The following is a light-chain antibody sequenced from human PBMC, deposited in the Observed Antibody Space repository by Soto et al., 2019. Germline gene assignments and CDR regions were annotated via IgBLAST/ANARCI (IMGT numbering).Light chain of an antibody. CDR3: QQSYSSPRT. Sequence: DIQMTQSPSSLSASVGDRVTITCRARQNINNYLNWYQQKPGKAPKLMIYAASTLQRGVPSRFSGSGSGTDFTLTISSLQPEDFATYYCQQSYSSPRTFGQGTKVEIK. CDR2: AAS. CDR1: QNINNY. J-gene: IGKJ1*01. V-gene: IGKV1-39*01.